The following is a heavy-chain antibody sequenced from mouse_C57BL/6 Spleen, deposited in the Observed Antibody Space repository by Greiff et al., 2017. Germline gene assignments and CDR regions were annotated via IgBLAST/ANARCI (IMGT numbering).Heavy chain of an antibody. J-gene: IGHJ2*01. CDR1: GYTFPDYY. V-gene: IGHV1-19*01. CDR2: INPYNGGT. Sequence: EVQLQESGPVLVKPGASVKMSCKASGYTFPDYYMNWVKQSHGKSLEWIGVINPYNGGTSYNQKFKGKATLTVDKSSSTAYMELNSLTSEDSAVYYCARYDREYAFDYWGQGTTLTVSS. CDR3: ARYDREYAFDY. D-gene: IGHD2-10*02.